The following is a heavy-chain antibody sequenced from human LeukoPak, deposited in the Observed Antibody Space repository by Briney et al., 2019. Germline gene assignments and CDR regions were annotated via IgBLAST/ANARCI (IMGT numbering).Heavy chain of an antibody. CDR1: GGSISSSSYY. J-gene: IGHJ4*02. CDR3: AGAEGGVIYYFDY. D-gene: IGHD3-16*01. V-gene: IGHV4-39*01. CDR2: MYYSGST. Sequence: MASETLFLTCTVSGGSISSSSYYWGWIRQPPGKGLEWIGSMYYSGSTYYNPSLKSRVTISVDTSKNQFSLKLSSLTAADTAVYYCAGAEGGVIYYFDYWGQGTLVTVSS.